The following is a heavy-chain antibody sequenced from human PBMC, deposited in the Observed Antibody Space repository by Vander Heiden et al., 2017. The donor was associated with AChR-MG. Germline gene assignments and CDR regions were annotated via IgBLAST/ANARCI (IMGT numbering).Heavy chain of an antibody. V-gene: IGHV4-39*01. Sequence: QLQLQESGPGLVKPSGTLSLTCTVSGGSITSSSYYWGWIRQPPGKGLEWIGSIHHNGNTYYSPSLKSRVTISLDTSKDQFSLKLSSVTAADTAVYYCAGHIQYSIMFFYYGMDVWGQGTTVTVSS. CDR2: IHHNGNT. CDR1: GGSITSSSYY. J-gene: IGHJ6*02. D-gene: IGHD2-15*01. CDR3: AGHIQYSIMFFYYGMDV.